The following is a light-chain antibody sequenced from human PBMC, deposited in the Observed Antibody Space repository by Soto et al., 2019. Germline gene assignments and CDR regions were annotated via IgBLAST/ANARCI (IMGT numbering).Light chain of an antibody. Sequence: QLVLTQSPSASASLGASVKLTCTLSSGHSSYAIAWHQQQPEKGPRYLMKLNSDGSHSKGDGIPDRFSGSSSGAERYLTISSLQSEDEADYYCKTWGTGIWVFGGGTKLTVL. V-gene: IGLV4-69*01. CDR3: KTWGTGIWV. J-gene: IGLJ3*02. CDR1: SGHSSYA. CDR2: LNSDGSH.